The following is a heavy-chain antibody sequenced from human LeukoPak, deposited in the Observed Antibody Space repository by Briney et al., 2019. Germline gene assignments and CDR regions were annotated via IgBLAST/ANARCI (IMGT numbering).Heavy chain of an antibody. D-gene: IGHD3-10*01. V-gene: IGHV4-59*01. CDR3: ARDAYGSDY. CDR1: GFTFSSYA. J-gene: IGHJ4*02. CDR2: IYYSGST. Sequence: PGGSLRLSCAASGFTFSSYAMSWIRQPPGKGLEWIGYIYYSGSTNYNPSLKSRVTISVDTSKNQFSLKLSSVTAADTAMYYCARDAYGSDYWGQGTLVTVSS.